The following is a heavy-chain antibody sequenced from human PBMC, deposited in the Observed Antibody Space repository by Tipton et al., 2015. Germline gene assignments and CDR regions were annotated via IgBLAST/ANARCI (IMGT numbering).Heavy chain of an antibody. Sequence: TLSLTCAVSAYSISSDYYWGWIRQPPGKGLEWIGCISHSGNTYSNPSLKSRVTMSRDTSKNQFSLKLTSVTAADTAVYYCACQDYDSLTRDYQTVDYWGQGTLVTVSS. CDR2: ISHSGNT. D-gene: IGHD3-9*01. CDR3: ACQDYDSLTRDYQTVDY. CDR1: AYSISSDYY. J-gene: IGHJ4*02. V-gene: IGHV4-38-2*01.